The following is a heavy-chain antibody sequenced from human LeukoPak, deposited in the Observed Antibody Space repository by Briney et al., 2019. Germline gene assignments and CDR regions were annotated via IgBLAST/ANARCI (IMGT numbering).Heavy chain of an antibody. J-gene: IGHJ3*02. D-gene: IGHD4-23*01. CDR2: ISDDGNNK. CDR1: GFTFTNFA. Sequence: PGGSLRLSCAASGFTFTNFAMHWVRQAPGKGLEWVTVISDDGNNKYFADSVKGRFTISRDNSKNTLYLQMNSLRAEDTAVYYCAREAVVTPGAFDIWGQGTMVTVSS. CDR3: AREAVVTPGAFDI. V-gene: IGHV3-30*03.